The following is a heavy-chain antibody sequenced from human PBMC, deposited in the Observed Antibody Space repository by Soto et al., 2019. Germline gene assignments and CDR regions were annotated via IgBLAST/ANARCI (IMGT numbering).Heavy chain of an antibody. J-gene: IGHJ6*02. V-gene: IGHV3-30-3*01. CDR2: ISYDGSDK. D-gene: IGHD5-18*01. Sequence: LRLSCAASGFTFSNYAMHWVRQAPGKGLEWVAVISYDGSDKYNANSVKGRFTISRDNSKNTLYLQMNSLGAEDTAVYYCARDTGPNGYNYYYFGMDVWGQGTTVTVSS. CDR1: GFTFSNYA. CDR3: ARDTGPNGYNYYYFGMDV.